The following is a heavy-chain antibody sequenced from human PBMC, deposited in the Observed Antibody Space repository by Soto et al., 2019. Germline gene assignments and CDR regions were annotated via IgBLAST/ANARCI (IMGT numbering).Heavy chain of an antibody. D-gene: IGHD1-1*01. CDR3: ARGSGIVALPGELEDVNYDY. V-gene: IGHV4-34*01. J-gene: IGHJ4*02. Sequence: QVQLQQWGAGLVKPSETLSLSCAVYGQSFSGHSWAWIRQPPGKGLEWIGEINESGSTYYNPSLKSRVTISTDTSKNLLSLKLSSVRAADTAAYFCARGSGIVALPGELEDVNYDYWGQGTLVNVSS. CDR2: INESGST. CDR1: GQSFSGHS.